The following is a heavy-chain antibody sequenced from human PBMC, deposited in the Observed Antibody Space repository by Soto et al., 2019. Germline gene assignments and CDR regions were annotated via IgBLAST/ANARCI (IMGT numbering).Heavy chain of an antibody. J-gene: IGHJ4*02. CDR2: IDPKNGGT. Sequence: ASVKVSCKASGYSISAYYIHWVRQAPGQGLEWMGWIDPKNGGTVSAQKFQGRLTMTRDTSISTVYMDLSGLTSDDTALYYCGRDDYGVFPYWGQGSLVTVSS. CDR3: GRDDYGVFPY. D-gene: IGHD3-10*01. CDR1: GYSISAYY. V-gene: IGHV1-2*02.